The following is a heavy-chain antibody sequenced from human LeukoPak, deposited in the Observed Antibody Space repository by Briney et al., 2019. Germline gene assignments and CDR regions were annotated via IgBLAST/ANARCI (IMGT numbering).Heavy chain of an antibody. CDR2: ISSSSSYI. V-gene: IGHV3-21*04. Sequence: GGSLRLSCAASGFTFSSYSMNWVRQAPGKGLEWVSSISSSSSYIYYADSVKGRFTISRDNAKNSLHLQMNSLRAEDTAVYYCAKMIAADFDYWGQGTLVTVSS. D-gene: IGHD2-21*01. CDR1: GFTFSSYS. CDR3: AKMIAADFDY. J-gene: IGHJ4*02.